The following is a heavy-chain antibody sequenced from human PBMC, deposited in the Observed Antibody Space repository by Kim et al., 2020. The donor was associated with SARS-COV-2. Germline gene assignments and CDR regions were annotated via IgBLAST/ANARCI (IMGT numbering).Heavy chain of an antibody. V-gene: IGHV4-4*02. D-gene: IGHD1-7*01. CDR1: GGSISSSNW. J-gene: IGHJ6*02. CDR3: AREPQTTLQDYYYYGMDV. Sequence: SETLSLTCAVSGGSISSSNWWSWVRQPPGKGLEWIGEIYHSGSTNYNPSLKSRVTISVDKSKNQFSLKLSSVTAADTAVYYCAREPQTTLQDYYYYGMDVWGQGTTVTVSS. CDR2: IYHSGST.